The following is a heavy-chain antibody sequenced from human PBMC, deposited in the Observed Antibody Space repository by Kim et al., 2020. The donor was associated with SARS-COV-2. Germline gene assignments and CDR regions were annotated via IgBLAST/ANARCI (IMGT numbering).Heavy chain of an antibody. D-gene: IGHD1-26*01. V-gene: IGHV3-72*01. Sequence: GGSLRLSCVASGFTFSDHYMDWVRQAPGKGLEWVGRIRNKAKSYTTEYAASVKGRFTVSSDDSKNSLYLQMNSLKTEDTAVYFCARGAGPTRSDYYYGIDVWGQGTTVTVSS. CDR3: ARGAGPTRSDYYYGIDV. CDR1: GFTFSDHY. J-gene: IGHJ6*02. CDR2: IRNKAKSYTT.